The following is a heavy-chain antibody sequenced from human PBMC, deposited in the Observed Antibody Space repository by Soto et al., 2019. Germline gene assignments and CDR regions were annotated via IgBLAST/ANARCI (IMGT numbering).Heavy chain of an antibody. V-gene: IGHV4-30-4*01. Sequence: QVQLKESGPGLVKPSQTLSLTCTVSGGSISSGDYYWSWIRQPPGKGLEWIGYIYYSGSTYYNPSLKSRVTISVDTSKNQFSLKPSSVTAADTAVYYCARGDDDARTFDYWGQGTLVTVSS. J-gene: IGHJ4*02. CDR1: GGSISSGDYY. CDR3: ARGDDDARTFDY. D-gene: IGHD1-1*01. CDR2: IYYSGST.